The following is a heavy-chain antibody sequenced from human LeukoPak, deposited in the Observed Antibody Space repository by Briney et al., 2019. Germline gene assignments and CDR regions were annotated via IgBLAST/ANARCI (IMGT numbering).Heavy chain of an antibody. D-gene: IGHD4-11*01. CDR1: GGSISSYY. V-gene: IGHV4-4*07. CDR2: FYISGST. Sequence: SETLSLTCTVSGGSISSYYWNWIRQPAGKGLEWIGRFYISGSTNYNPSLKSRVTMSVDTSKNQFSLRLNSVTAADTAVYYCARDFLLQSEGLFDYWGQGTLVTVSS. J-gene: IGHJ4*02. CDR3: ARDFLLQSEGLFDY.